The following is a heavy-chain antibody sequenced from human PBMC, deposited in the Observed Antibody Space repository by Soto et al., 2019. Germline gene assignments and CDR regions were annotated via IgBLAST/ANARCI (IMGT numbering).Heavy chain of an antibody. D-gene: IGHD3-10*01. V-gene: IGHV3-30*18. CDR1: GFTFSSYG. Sequence: GGSLRLSCAASGFTFSSYGMHWVRQAPGKGLEWVAVISYDGSNKYYADSVKGRFTISRDNSKNTLYLQMNSLRAEDTAVYYCAKDEDTMVRGVIEYWGQGTLVTVSS. CDR3: AKDEDTMVRGVIEY. J-gene: IGHJ4*02. CDR2: ISYDGSNK.